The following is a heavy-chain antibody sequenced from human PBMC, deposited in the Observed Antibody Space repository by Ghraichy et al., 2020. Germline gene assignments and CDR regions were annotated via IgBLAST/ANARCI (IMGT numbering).Heavy chain of an antibody. J-gene: IGHJ4*02. V-gene: IGHV1-2*02. CDR3: ARAGGYDQYYFDY. CDR1: GYTFTGYY. CDR2: INPNSGGT. D-gene: IGHD5-12*01. Sequence: ASVKVSCKASGYTFTGYYMHWVRQAPGHGLEWMGWINPNSGGTNYAQKFQGRVTMTRDTSISTAYMELSRLRSDDTAVYYCARAGGYDQYYFDYWGQGTLVTVSS.